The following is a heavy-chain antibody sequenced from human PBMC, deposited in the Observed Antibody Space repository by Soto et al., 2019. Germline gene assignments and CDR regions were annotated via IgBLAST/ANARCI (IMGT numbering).Heavy chain of an antibody. CDR3: AVDGVGHIVVVPKRMDV. V-gene: IGHV1-18*01. J-gene: IGHJ6*02. D-gene: IGHD2-2*01. CDR1: GYTFTSYG. CDR2: ISAYNANK. Sequence: QVQLVQSGAEVKKPGASVKVSCKASGYTFTSYGISWVRQAPGQGLKWMGWISAYNANKNYAQKLQGRVTMTTDTSTSTAYMVLRSLRSDDTAVYYCAVDGVGHIVVVPKRMDVWGQGTTVTVSS.